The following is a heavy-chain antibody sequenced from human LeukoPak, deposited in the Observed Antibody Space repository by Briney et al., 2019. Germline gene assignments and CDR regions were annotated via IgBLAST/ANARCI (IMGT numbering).Heavy chain of an antibody. D-gene: IGHD3-10*02. CDR3: AELGITMIGGV. CDR1: GFTFSSYE. Sequence: PGGSLRLSCAASGFTFSSYEMNWVRQAPGEGLEWVSYISSSGSTIYYADSVKGRFTNSRDNAKNSLYLQMNSLRAEDTAVYYCAELGITMIGGVWGKGTTVTISS. V-gene: IGHV3-48*03. CDR2: ISSSGSTI. J-gene: IGHJ6*04.